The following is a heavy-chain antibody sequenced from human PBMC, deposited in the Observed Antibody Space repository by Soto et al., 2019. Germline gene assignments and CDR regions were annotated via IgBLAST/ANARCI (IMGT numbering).Heavy chain of an antibody. CDR1: GGTFSSYT. CDR2: IVPILGIA. V-gene: IGHV1-69*02. Sequence: QVQLVQSGAEVKKPGSSVKVSCKASGGTFSSYTISWVRQAPGQGLEWMGRIVPILGIANYAQKFQGRVTITADKSTSPAYMELSRLRSEDTAVYYCARADVVVPATIEVDICLDPWGQGTLVTVSS. D-gene: IGHD2-2*01. CDR3: ARADVVVPATIEVDICLDP. J-gene: IGHJ5*02.